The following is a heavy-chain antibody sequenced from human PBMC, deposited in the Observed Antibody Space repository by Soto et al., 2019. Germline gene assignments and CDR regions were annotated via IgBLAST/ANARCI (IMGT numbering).Heavy chain of an antibody. CDR3: ARGATYYEILTGYPWFYP. CDR1: GGSISSGGYY. D-gene: IGHD3-9*01. V-gene: IGHV4-31*11. Sequence: SETLSLTCAVSGGSISSGGYYWSWIRQHPGKGLEWIGYIYYSGSTYYNPSLKSRVTISVDTSKNQFSLKLSSVTAADTAVYYCARGATYYEILTGYPWFYPWGQGTLVTVSS. J-gene: IGHJ5*02. CDR2: IYYSGST.